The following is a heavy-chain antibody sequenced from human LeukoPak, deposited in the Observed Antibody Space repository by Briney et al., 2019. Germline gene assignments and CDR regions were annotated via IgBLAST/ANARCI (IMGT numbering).Heavy chain of an antibody. D-gene: IGHD3-16*01. CDR3: ARDPSGEWDRFDP. J-gene: IGHJ5*02. CDR2: IYYSGST. V-gene: IGHV4-59*01. Sequence: SETLSLTCTVSGGSISSYYWSWIRQPPGKGLEWIGYIYYSGSTNYNPSLKSRVTISVDTSKNQFSLKLSSVTAADTALYYCARDPSGEWDRFDPWGQGHLVTVSS. CDR1: GGSISSYY.